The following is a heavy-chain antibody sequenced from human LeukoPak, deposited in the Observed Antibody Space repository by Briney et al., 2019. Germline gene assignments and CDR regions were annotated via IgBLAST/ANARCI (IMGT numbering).Heavy chain of an antibody. Sequence: PGGSLRLSCAASGFTFSTYSMNWVRQAPGEGLEWVSYISSSSSTIFYADSVKGRFTISRDNAKNSMYLQMNSLRAEDTALYYCARGQQLGGFYYYYYMDVWGKGTTVTVPS. CDR3: ARGQQLGGFYYYYYMDV. D-gene: IGHD6-6*01. V-gene: IGHV3-48*01. J-gene: IGHJ6*03. CDR1: GFTFSTYS. CDR2: ISSSSSTI.